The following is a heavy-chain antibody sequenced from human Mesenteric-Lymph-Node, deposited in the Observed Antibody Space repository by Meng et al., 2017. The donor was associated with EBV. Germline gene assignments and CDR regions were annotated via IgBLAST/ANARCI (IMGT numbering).Heavy chain of an antibody. J-gene: IGHJ5*02. CDR3: ARGVVVVVAATPTGFSDWFDP. V-gene: IGHV4-34*01. Sequence: QGTPRQRGPGLLKPSETLSLTWAGYGGSFSGYYWSWIRQPPGKGLEWIGEINHSGSTNYNPSLKSRVTISVDTSKNQFSLKLSSVTAADTAVYYCARGVVVVVAATPTGFSDWFDPWGQGTLVTISS. CDR2: INHSGST. CDR1: GGSFSGYY. D-gene: IGHD2-15*01.